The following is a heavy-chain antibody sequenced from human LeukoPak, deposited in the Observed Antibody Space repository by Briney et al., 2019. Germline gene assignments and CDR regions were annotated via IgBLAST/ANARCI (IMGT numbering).Heavy chain of an antibody. CDR3: ARDGPTYYYDNSGHYYDY. D-gene: IGHD3-22*01. Sequence: SETLSLTCGVSGYSISSGYYWGWIRQPPGKGLEWTGSIYHSGSAYYNPSLKSRVTISVDTSKNQFSLKLSSVTAADTAVYYCARDGPTYYYDNSGHYYDYWGQGTLVTVSS. CDR1: GYSISSGYY. V-gene: IGHV4-38-2*02. CDR2: IYHSGSA. J-gene: IGHJ4*02.